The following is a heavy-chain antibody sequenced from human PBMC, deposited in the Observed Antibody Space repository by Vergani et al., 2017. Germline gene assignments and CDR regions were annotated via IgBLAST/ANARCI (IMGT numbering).Heavy chain of an antibody. Sequence: QVQLVQSGAEVKKPGSSVKVSCKASGGTFSSYTISWVRQAPGQGLEWMGRIIPILGIANYAQKFPGRVTITADKSTSTAYMELSSLRSEDTAVYYCARVEKDDSSGYYVDYWGQGTLVTVSS. CDR2: IIPILGIA. CDR1: GGTFSSYT. V-gene: IGHV1-69*02. CDR3: ARVEKDDSSGYYVDY. J-gene: IGHJ4*02. D-gene: IGHD3-22*01.